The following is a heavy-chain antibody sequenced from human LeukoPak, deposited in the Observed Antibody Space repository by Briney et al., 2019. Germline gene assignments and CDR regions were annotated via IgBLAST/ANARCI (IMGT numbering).Heavy chain of an antibody. D-gene: IGHD3-10*01. CDR3: ARAAWGRGSGSYYNPPDY. CDR2: IYTSGST. J-gene: IGHJ4*02. Sequence: SETLSLTCTVSGGSISSGSYYWSWIRQPAGKGLEWIGRIYTSGSTNYNPSLKSRVTISVDTSKNQFSLKLSSVTAADTAVYYCARAAWGRGSGSYYNPPDYWGQGTLVTVSS. V-gene: IGHV4-61*02. CDR1: GGSISSGSYY.